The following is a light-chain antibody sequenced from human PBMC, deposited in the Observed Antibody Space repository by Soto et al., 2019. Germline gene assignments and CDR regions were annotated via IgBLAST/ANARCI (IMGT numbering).Light chain of an antibody. Sequence: SVLTQSPGTRSLSPGERATLSCRASQNVDTNYLAWYQQKPGQAPRLLIYGVSTRATGIPARFSGSGSGTEFTLTISSLQSEDFAVYYCQQYHEWPLSFGGGTKVDIK. CDR2: GVS. V-gene: IGKV3-15*01. CDR3: QQYHEWPLS. J-gene: IGKJ4*01. CDR1: QNVDTN.